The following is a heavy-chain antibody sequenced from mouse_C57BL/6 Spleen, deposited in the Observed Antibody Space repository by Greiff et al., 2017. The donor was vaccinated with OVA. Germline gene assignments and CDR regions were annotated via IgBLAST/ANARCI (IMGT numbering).Heavy chain of an antibody. Sequence: EVQRVESEGGLVQPGSSMKLSCTASGFTFSDYYMAWVRQVPEKGLEWVANINYDGSSTYYLDSLKSRFIISRDNAKNILYLQMSSLKSEDTATYYCARVYYYGSSWSWFAYWGQGTLVTVSA. CDR2: INYDGSST. CDR3: ARVYYYGSSWSWFAY. D-gene: IGHD1-1*01. J-gene: IGHJ3*01. V-gene: IGHV5-16*01. CDR1: GFTFSDYY.